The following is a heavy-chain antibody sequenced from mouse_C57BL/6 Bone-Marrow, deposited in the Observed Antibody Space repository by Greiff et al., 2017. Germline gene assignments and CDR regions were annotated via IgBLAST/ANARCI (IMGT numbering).Heavy chain of an antibody. V-gene: IGHV5-12*01. J-gene: IGHJ4*01. CDR2: ISNGGGST. D-gene: IGHD6-1*01. CDR1: GFTFSDYY. CDR3: ARHEQPSYAMDY. Sequence: EVQGVESGGGLVQPGGSLKLSCAASGFTFSDYYMYWVRQTPEKRLEWVAYISNGGGSTYYPDTVKGRFTISRDNAKNTLYLQMSRLKSEDTAMYYCARHEQPSYAMDYWGQGTSVTVSS.